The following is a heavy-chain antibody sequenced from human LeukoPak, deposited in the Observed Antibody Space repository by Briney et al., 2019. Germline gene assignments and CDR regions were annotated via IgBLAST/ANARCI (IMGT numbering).Heavy chain of an antibody. V-gene: IGHV4-4*07. J-gene: IGHJ4*02. CDR1: GDSFGSYH. CDR3: ARGLREAQYGY. Sequence: SETLSLTCTISGDSFGSYHWNWIRQSAGKGLEWIGRIYASGPTHYDPSFNSRVTMSVDTSNNQFSLKLSSVTAADTAVYYCARGLREAQYGYWGQGTLVAVSS. D-gene: IGHD4-17*01. CDR2: IYASGPT.